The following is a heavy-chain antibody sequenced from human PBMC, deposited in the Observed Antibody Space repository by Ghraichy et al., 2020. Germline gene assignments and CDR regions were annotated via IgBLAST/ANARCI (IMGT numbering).Heavy chain of an antibody. V-gene: IGHV4-39*01. CDR2: DTGTI. CDR3: ARHRDNWNDALDS. CDR1: GGSISSSLYY. Sequence: SETLSLNCAVSGGSISSSLYYWGWFRQPPGKGLEWIVSDTGTIYYNPSFKSRVTISTDTSKNHFSLKLNSVTAADTALYYCARHRDNWNDALDSWGQGTLVAVSS. J-gene: IGHJ4*02. D-gene: IGHD1-1*01.